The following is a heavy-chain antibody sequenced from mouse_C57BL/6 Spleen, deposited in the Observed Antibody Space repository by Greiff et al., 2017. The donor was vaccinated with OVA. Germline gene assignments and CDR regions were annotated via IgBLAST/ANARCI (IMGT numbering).Heavy chain of an antibody. CDR1: GFNIKDDY. V-gene: IGHV14-4*01. Sequence: EVMLVESGAELVRPGASVKLSCTASGFNIKDDYMHWVKQRPEQGLEWIGWIDPENGDTEYASKFQGKATITADTSSNTAYLQLSSLTSEDTAVYYCTTEDTTVDYWGQGTTLTVSS. CDR2: IDPENGDT. CDR3: TTEDTTVDY. D-gene: IGHD1-1*01. J-gene: IGHJ2*01.